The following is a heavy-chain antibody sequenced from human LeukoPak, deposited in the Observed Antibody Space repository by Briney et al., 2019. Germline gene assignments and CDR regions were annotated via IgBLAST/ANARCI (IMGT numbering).Heavy chain of an antibody. D-gene: IGHD2-2*01. CDR1: GGTFTSYY. CDR3: ARAKDIVVVPAAVPAGAFDI. Sequence: ASVKVSCKASGGTFTSYYMHWVRQAPGQGLEWMGIINPSGGSTSYAQKFQGRVTMTRDTSTSTVYMELSSLRSEDTAVYYCARAKDIVVVPAAVPAGAFDIWGQGTMVTVSS. CDR2: INPSGGST. J-gene: IGHJ3*02. V-gene: IGHV1-46*01.